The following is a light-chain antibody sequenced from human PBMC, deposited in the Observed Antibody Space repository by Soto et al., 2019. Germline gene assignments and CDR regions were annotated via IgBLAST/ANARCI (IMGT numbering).Light chain of an antibody. CDR2: DAF. Sequence: DIEMTQSPSTLSTSVGDRVTITCRASQNINNWLGWYHQKPGKAPRLLIYDAFSLESGVPSRFSGTGSGTEFTLTISSLQPDDLATYFCQQYDTVPQTFGQGTKLEIK. CDR3: QQYDTVPQT. CDR1: QNINNW. J-gene: IGKJ2*01. V-gene: IGKV1-5*01.